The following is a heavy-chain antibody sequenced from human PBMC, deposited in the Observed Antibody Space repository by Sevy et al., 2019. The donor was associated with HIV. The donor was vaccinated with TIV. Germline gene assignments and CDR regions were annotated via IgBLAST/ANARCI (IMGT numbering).Heavy chain of an antibody. Sequence: GGSLRLSCAASGFTFSSYWMSWVRQAPGKGLEWVANIKQDGSEKYYVDSVKGRFTISRDNAKNSLYLQMNSLRAEDTAVYYCAGVDIVVVPAAATYYGMDVWGQGTTVTVSS. CDR3: AGVDIVVVPAAATYYGMDV. CDR2: IKQDGSEK. D-gene: IGHD2-2*03. V-gene: IGHV3-7*03. CDR1: GFTFSSYW. J-gene: IGHJ6*02.